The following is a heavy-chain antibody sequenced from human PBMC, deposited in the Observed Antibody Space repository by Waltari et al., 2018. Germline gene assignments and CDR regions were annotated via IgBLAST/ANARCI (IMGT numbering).Heavy chain of an antibody. CDR2: INPNRGGT. Sequence: QVQLVQSGAEVKKPGASVKVSCKASGYTFTGYYMHWVRQAPGQGLEWMGWINPNRGGTNYAQKFQGRVTMTRDTSISTAYMELSRLRSDDTAVYYCARDPLYCSSTSCYPNWFDPWGQGTLVTVSS. CDR1: GYTFTGYY. J-gene: IGHJ5*02. D-gene: IGHD2-2*01. CDR3: ARDPLYCSSTSCYPNWFDP. V-gene: IGHV1-2*02.